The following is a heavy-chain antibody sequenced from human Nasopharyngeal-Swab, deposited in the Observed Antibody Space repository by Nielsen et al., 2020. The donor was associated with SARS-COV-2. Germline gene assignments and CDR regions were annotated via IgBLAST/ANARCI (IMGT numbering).Heavy chain of an antibody. CDR3: ARDFPRYSSSWFSYFDY. Sequence: GESLKISCAASGFTFSSYGMHWVRQAPGKGLEWVAVIWYDGSNKYYADSVKGRFTISRDNSKNTLYLQMNSLRAEDTAVYYCARDFPRYSSSWFSYFDYWGQGTLVTVSS. V-gene: IGHV3-33*01. CDR2: IWYDGSNK. D-gene: IGHD6-13*01. CDR1: GFTFSSYG. J-gene: IGHJ4*02.